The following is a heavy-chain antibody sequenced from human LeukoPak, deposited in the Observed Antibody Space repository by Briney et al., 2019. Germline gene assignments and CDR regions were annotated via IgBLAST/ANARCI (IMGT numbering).Heavy chain of an antibody. Sequence: PGGSLRLSCAASGFTFSSCAMNWVRQAPGKGLEWVSGISGSGGITHYADSVKGRFTISRDNSKNTLYLQMNSLREDDTAVYYCARDISPADYDILTGYHLMYWGQGTLVTVSS. J-gene: IGHJ4*02. CDR2: ISGSGGIT. CDR1: GFTFSSCA. D-gene: IGHD3-9*01. CDR3: ARDISPADYDILTGYHLMY. V-gene: IGHV3-23*01.